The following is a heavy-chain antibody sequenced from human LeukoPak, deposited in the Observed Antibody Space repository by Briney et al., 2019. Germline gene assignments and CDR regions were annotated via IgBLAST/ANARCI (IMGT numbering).Heavy chain of an antibody. V-gene: IGHV3-48*04. CDR3: ARAIFQKQTLDSGSQSDWYFDL. D-gene: IGHD3-10*01. CDR1: GFTFSSYS. CDR2: ISSSSSTI. Sequence: GGSLRLSCAASGFTFSSYSMNWVRQAPGKGLEWVSYISSSSSTIYYADSVKGRFTISRDNAKNSLYLQMNSLRAEDTAVYYCARAIFQKQTLDSGSQSDWYFDLWGRGTLVTVSS. J-gene: IGHJ2*01.